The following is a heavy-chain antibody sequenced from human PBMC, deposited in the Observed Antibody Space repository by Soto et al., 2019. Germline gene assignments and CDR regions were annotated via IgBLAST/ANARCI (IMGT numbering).Heavy chain of an antibody. Sequence: ASVKVSCKASGYTFTTYDISWVRQAPGRGLEWMGWISAYKGNTNYAQKFQGRVTMTTDTSTSTAYMELRSLRSDDTAMYYCARDAYCSNGVCSYYYGMDVWGQ. CDR3: ARDAYCSNGVCSYYYGMDV. V-gene: IGHV1-18*04. CDR1: GYTFTTYD. J-gene: IGHJ6*02. CDR2: ISAYKGNT. D-gene: IGHD2-8*01.